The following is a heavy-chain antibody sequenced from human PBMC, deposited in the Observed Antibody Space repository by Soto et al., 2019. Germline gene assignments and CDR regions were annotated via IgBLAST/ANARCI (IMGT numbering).Heavy chain of an antibody. Sequence: PSETLSLTCTVSGGSISSGNYYWSWIRQPPGKGLEWIGVISDSGSTYYSTALKSRISISVDTSKNQFALKLRSVTAADTAVYYCARDLATMPGCYESRPTAYGMDVWGQRNTVPVSS. CDR1: GGSISSGNYY. J-gene: IGHJ6*02. CDR3: ARDLATMPGCYESRPTAYGMDV. D-gene: IGHD3-22*01. CDR2: ISDSGST. V-gene: IGHV4-30-4*01.